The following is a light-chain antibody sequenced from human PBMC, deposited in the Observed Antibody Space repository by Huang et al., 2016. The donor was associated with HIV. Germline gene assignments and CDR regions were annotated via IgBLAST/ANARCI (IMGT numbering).Light chain of an antibody. V-gene: IGKV4-1*01. CDR2: WAS. Sequence: DIIMSQSPDSLTVSLGERATLNCRSSQSVYASSTSKNYMAWFQQKPGQPPSLLLFWASSREVGVPDRFSGSGSGTHFTLTIANLQPEDAAIYYCQQYYSSPQTFGQGTRV. CDR3: QQYYSSPQT. J-gene: IGKJ1*01. CDR1: QSVYASSTSKNY.